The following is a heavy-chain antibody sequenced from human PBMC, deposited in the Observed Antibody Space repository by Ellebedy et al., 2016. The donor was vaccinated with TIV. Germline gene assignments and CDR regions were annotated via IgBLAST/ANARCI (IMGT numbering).Heavy chain of an antibody. V-gene: IGHV3-66*01. Sequence: PGGSLRLSCAASGFTVSSNSLTWVRQAPGKGLEWVSVVHSGGGTNSADSVKGRFTIARDDSKNTVSLQMDSLRAEDTAGYYGGRARRDGSNSYLDSWGRGTLVTVSS. CDR3: GRARRDGSNSYLDS. J-gene: IGHJ4*02. CDR1: GFTVSSNS. CDR2: VHSGGGT. D-gene: IGHD5-24*01.